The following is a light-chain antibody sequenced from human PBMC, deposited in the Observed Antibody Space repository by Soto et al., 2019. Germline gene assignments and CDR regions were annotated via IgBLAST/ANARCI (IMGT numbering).Light chain of an antibody. CDR1: SSDVGSYNL. CDR3: CSYAGSGTYVV. CDR2: EVT. V-gene: IGLV2-23*02. Sequence: QSALTQPASVSGSPGQSITISCTGTSSDVGSYNLVSWYQQHPGKVPKLMISEVTKRPSGVSNRFSGSKSGNTASLTIFGLQAEDEADYYCCSYAGSGTYVVFGGGTKLTVL. J-gene: IGLJ2*01.